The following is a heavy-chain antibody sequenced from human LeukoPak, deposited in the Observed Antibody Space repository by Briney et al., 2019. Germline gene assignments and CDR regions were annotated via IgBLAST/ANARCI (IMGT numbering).Heavy chain of an antibody. CDR2: TWYDGINE. Sequence: GGSLRLSCAASGFTFSTYGMHWVRQAPGKGLEWMAVTWYDGINEYYADSVKGRFTISRDNSKNTLYLQMNSLRAGDTAVYYCAKDPGDGGKWNYFDYWGQGTLVTVSS. D-gene: IGHD4-23*01. CDR3: AKDPGDGGKWNYFDY. V-gene: IGHV3-33*06. J-gene: IGHJ4*02. CDR1: GFTFSTYG.